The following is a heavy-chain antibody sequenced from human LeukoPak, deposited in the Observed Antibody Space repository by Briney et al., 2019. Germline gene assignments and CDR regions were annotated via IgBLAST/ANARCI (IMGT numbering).Heavy chain of an antibody. CDR2: IYSDGNT. CDR3: AKDPRYGSGSYKDY. J-gene: IGHJ4*02. D-gene: IGHD3-10*01. Sequence: GGSLRLSCAASDRTVTFPYMSWVRQAPGKGLEWVSVIYSDGNTFYTDSVKGRFTISRDNSKNTLYLQMNSLRAEDTAVYYCAKDPRYGSGSYKDYWGQGTLVTVSS. CDR1: DRTVTFPY. V-gene: IGHV3-53*01.